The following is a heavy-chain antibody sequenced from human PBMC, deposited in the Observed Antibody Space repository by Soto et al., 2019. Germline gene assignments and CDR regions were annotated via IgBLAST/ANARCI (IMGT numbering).Heavy chain of an antibody. D-gene: IGHD3-3*01. V-gene: IGHV1-69*13. J-gene: IGHJ6*02. CDR3: ARGAPITIFGVVTEGGDYYGMDV. CDR2: IIPIFGTA. CDR1: GGTFSSYA. Sequence: GASVKVSFKASGGTFSSYAISWVRQAPGQGLEWMGGIIPIFGTANYAQKFQGRVTITADESTSTAYMELSSLRSEDTAVYYCARGAPITIFGVVTEGGDYYGMDVWGQGTTVTVSS.